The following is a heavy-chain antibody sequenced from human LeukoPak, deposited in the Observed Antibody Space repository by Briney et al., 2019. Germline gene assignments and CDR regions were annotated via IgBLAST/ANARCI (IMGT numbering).Heavy chain of an antibody. CDR3: ARVQIAYSYGLFDY. CDR2: IYYSGST. Sequence: SETLSLTCTVSGGSISGYYWSWIRQPPGKGLEWIGYIYYSGSTNYNPSLKSRVTISLHTSKNQFSLKLSSVTAADPAVYYCARVQIAYSYGLFDYWGQGTLVTVSS. V-gene: IGHV4-59*01. D-gene: IGHD5-18*01. J-gene: IGHJ4*02. CDR1: GGSISGYY.